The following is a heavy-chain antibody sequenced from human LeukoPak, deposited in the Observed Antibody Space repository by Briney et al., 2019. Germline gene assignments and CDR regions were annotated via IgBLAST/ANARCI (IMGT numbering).Heavy chain of an antibody. CDR3: ASVYYYDSSGYEYYFDY. CDR2: IYPGDSDT. J-gene: IGHJ4*02. CDR1: GYSFTSYW. V-gene: IGHV5-51*01. D-gene: IGHD3-22*01. Sequence: GESLKISCKGSGYSFTSYWIGWVRQMPGKGLEWMGIIYPGDSDTRYSPSSQGQVTISADKSISTAYLQWSSLKASDTAMYYCASVYYYDSSGYEYYFDYWGQGTLVTVSS.